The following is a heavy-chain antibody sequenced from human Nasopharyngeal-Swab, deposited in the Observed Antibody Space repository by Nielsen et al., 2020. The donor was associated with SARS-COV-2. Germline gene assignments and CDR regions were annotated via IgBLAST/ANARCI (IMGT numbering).Heavy chain of an antibody. V-gene: IGHV3-7*01. CDR1: GFTFSSYW. CDR3: ARDPVVPAALMYGMDV. Sequence: GGSLRLSCAASGFTFSSYWMSWVRQAPGKGLEWVANIKQDGSEEYYVDSVKGRFTISRDNAKNSLYLQMNSLRAEDTAVYYCARDPVVPAALMYGMDVWGQGTTVTVSS. D-gene: IGHD2-2*01. CDR2: IKQDGSEE. J-gene: IGHJ6*02.